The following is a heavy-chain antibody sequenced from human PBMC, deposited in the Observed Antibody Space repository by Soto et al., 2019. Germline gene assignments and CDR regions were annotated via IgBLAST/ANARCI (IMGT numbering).Heavy chain of an antibody. V-gene: IGHV4-31*03. Sequence: SETLSLTCRVLTDSMINRYYYLSWVRQKPGKGLEWIGHIFHTGRTHFNPSLKGRASISVDTSNYQFSLYLMSVTAADTAVYFCARWVEVSLDYFDSWGQGVPVTVSS. CDR1: TDSMINRYYY. D-gene: IGHD2-15*01. CDR3: ARWVEVSLDYFDS. J-gene: IGHJ4*02. CDR2: IFHTGRT.